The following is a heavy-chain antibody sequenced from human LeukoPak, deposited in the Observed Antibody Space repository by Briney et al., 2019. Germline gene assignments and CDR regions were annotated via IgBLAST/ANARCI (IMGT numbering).Heavy chain of an antibody. CDR2: IYYNGNT. V-gene: IGHV4-28*01. Sequence: SETLSLTCAVSGYSIRSNNWWAWIRQPPGKGLEWIGYIYYNGNTYYNPYNPSLTSRVTMSVDTSKNPFSLKLDSVTEIDTAMYYCARNQAVAANRGAFDIWGQGTMVTVSS. J-gene: IGHJ3*02. CDR3: ARNQAVAANRGAFDI. D-gene: IGHD6-19*01. CDR1: GYSIRSNNW.